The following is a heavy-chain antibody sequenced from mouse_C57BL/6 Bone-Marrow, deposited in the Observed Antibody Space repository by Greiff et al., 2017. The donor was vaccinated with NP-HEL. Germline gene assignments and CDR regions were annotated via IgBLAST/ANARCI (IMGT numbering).Heavy chain of an antibody. CDR2: ILPGSGST. V-gene: IGHV1-9*01. J-gene: IGHJ4*01. CDR1: GYTFTGYW. CDR3: ACYYYGSSYPYAMDY. D-gene: IGHD1-1*01. Sequence: QVHVKQSGAELMKPGASVKLSCKATGYTFTGYWIEWVKQRPGHGLEWIGEILPGSGSTNYNEKFKGKATFTADTSSNTAYMQLSSLTTEDSAIYYWACYYYGSSYPYAMDYWGQGTSVTVSS.